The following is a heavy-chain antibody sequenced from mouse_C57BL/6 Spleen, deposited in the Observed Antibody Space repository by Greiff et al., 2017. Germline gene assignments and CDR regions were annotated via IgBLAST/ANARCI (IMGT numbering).Heavy chain of an antibody. CDR3: TRGGGPWYFDV. Sequence: ESGAELVSPGASVTLSCKASGYTFTDYEMHWVKQTPVHGLEWIGALDPETGGTAYNQKFKGKAILTADKSSSTAYMELRSLTSEDSAVYYCTRGGGPWYFDVWGTGTTVTVSS. CDR2: LDPETGGT. V-gene: IGHV1-15*01. J-gene: IGHJ1*03. D-gene: IGHD1-1*02. CDR1: GYTFTDYE.